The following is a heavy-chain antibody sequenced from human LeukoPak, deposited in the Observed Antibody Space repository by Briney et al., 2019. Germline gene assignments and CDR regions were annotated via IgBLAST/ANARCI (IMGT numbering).Heavy chain of an antibody. D-gene: IGHD7-27*01. J-gene: IGHJ4*02. CDR3: ARGLGYYFDY. CDR1: GGTFSSYA. V-gene: IGHV1-69*04. Sequence: SVEVSCKASGGTFSSYAISWVRQAPGQGLEWMGRIIPILGIANYAQKFQGRVTITADKSTSTAYMELSSLRSEDTAVYYCARGLGYYFDYWGQGTLDTVSS. CDR2: IIPILGIA.